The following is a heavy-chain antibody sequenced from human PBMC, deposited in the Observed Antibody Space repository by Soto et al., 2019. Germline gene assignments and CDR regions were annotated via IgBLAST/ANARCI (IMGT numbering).Heavy chain of an antibody. CDR1: GFTFRCYG. D-gene: IGHD2-15*01. Sequence: PGWSLSLSCAVSGFTFRCYGMHWVRQAPGKGLEWVAVISHDGSNAFYADSVKGRFTISRDNSKNMLYLQMNILKLKDTAVYYCAKDRGGDCSDDACYFGGDYWGRGTLVTVSS. CDR3: AKDRGGDCSDDACYFGGDY. V-gene: IGHV3-30*18. J-gene: IGHJ4*01. CDR2: ISHDGSNA.